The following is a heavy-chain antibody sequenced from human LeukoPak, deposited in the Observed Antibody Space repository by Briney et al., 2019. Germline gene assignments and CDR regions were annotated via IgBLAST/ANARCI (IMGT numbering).Heavy chain of an antibody. CDR1: GFTFRDYY. D-gene: IGHD6-13*01. V-gene: IGHV3-11*04. CDR2: ISSSADTM. J-gene: IGHJ4*02. Sequence: KRGGSLRLSCAASGFTFRDYYMSWIRQAPGKGLEWISYISSSADTMYYADSVKGRFTVSRDNAKNSLYLQMNTLRAEDTAVYYCATARDTSSWYYWGQGTLVTVSS. CDR3: ATARDTSSWYY.